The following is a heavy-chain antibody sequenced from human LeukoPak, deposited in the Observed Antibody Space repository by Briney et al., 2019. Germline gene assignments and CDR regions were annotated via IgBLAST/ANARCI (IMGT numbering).Heavy chain of an antibody. CDR2: FDPEDGET. J-gene: IGHJ5*02. CDR1: GYTLTELS. V-gene: IGHV1-24*01. Sequence: ASVKVSCKVSGYTLTELSMHWVRQAPGKGLEWMGGFDPEDGETIYAQKFQGRVTMTEDTSTDTAYMELRSLRSDDTAVYYCARVFNVLLWFGESHSQPHNWFDPWGQGTLVTVSS. D-gene: IGHD3-10*01. CDR3: ARVFNVLLWFGESHSQPHNWFDP.